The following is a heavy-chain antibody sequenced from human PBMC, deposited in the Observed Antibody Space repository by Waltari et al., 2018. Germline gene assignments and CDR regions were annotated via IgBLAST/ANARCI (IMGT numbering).Heavy chain of an antibody. D-gene: IGHD3-3*01. CDR3: ATGPYDFWSWGAFDI. CDR1: GYTLTELS. CDR2: FGPEERET. J-gene: IGHJ3*02. V-gene: IGHV1-24*01. Sequence: QVQLVQSGAEVKKPGASVKVSCKVSGYTLTELSMHWVRQAPGKGLEWMGGFGPEERETIYAPKFQGRVTMTEDTSTDTAYMELSSLRSEDTAVYYCATGPYDFWSWGAFDIWGQGTMVTVSS.